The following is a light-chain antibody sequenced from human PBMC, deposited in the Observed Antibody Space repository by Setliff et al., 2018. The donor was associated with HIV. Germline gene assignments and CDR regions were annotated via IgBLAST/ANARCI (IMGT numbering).Light chain of an antibody. Sequence: QSALTQPASVSGSHGQSITISWTGSISDIGGYNFVSWNRQYAGEVPKLMIFEVNNRTSAVSNRFSGSKSGNTASLTISGLQPEDEAAYYCSSYTYYNLAIFGPGTKCTVL. V-gene: IGLV2-14*01. CDR2: EVN. CDR1: ISDIGGYNF. J-gene: IGLJ1*01. CDR3: SSYTYYNLAI.